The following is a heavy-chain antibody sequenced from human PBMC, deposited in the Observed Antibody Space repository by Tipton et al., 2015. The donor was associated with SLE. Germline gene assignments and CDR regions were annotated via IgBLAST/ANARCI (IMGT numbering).Heavy chain of an antibody. J-gene: IGHJ6*02. D-gene: IGHD6-6*01. CDR1: GGSISSGNYY. V-gene: IGHV4-61*02. Sequence: TLSLTCTVSGGSISSGNYYWSWIRQPAGKGLEWIGRIYTSGSTNYNPSLKSRVTISVDTSKNQFSLKLSSVTAADTAVYYCARDRVAALYYYGMDVWGQGTTVTVSS. CDR2: IYTSGST. CDR3: ARDRVAALYYYGMDV.